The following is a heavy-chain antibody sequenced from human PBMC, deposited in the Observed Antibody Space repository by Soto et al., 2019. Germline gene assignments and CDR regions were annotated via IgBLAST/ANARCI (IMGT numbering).Heavy chain of an antibody. Sequence: QVQLVQSGAEVKKPGSSVKVSCKASGGTFSSYAISWVRQAPGQGLEWMGGIIPIFGTANYAQKFQGRVTITADESTSTAYMELSSLRSEDTAVYYCARAARRDGSNYYYYYGMDVWGQGTTVTVSS. CDR3: ARAARRDGSNYYYYYGMDV. D-gene: IGHD5-12*01. J-gene: IGHJ6*02. CDR1: GGTFSSYA. CDR2: IIPIFGTA. V-gene: IGHV1-69*12.